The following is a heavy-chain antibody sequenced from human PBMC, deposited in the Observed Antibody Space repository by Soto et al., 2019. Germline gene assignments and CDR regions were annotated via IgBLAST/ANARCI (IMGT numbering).Heavy chain of an antibody. D-gene: IGHD3-22*01. CDR3: ASGEGNDSSGYGSYYYYGMDV. CDR2: IIPIFGTA. J-gene: IGHJ6*02. V-gene: IGHV1-69*12. Sequence: QVQLVQSGAEVKKPGSSVKVSCKASGGTFSSYAISWVRQAPGQGLEWMGGIIPIFGTANYAQKFQGRVTITADESTSTAYMELSSLRSEDTAVYCCASGEGNDSSGYGSYYYYGMDVWGQGTTVTVSS. CDR1: GGTFSSYA.